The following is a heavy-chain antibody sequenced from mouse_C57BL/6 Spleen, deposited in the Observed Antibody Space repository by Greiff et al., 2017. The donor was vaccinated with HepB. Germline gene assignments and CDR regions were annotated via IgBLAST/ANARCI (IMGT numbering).Heavy chain of an antibody. V-gene: IGHV5-9-1*02. J-gene: IGHJ1*03. CDR1: GFTFSSYA. CDR2: ISSGGDYI. D-gene: IGHD2-1*01. Sequence: EVQGVESGEGLVKPGGSLKLSCAASGFTFSSYAMSWVRQTPEKRLEWVAYISSGGDYIYYADTVKGRFTISRDNARNTLYLQMSSLKSEDTAMYYCTRGGYGNYVGNFDVWGTGTTVTVSS. CDR3: TRGGYGNYVGNFDV.